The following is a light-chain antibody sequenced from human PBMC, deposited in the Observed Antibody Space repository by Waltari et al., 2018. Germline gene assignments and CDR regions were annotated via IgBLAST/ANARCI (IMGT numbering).Light chain of an antibody. Sequence: DIVMTQSPDSLAVSLGERATINCQSSQSVLYTTNNKNYLAWYQQKPGQPPKLLIYWASTRESGVPDRFSGSGSGTNFTLTISSLQAEDVAVYYCQQYHSPPQTFGGGTKVEIK. CDR1: QSVLYTTNNKNY. CDR3: QQYHSPPQT. V-gene: IGKV4-1*01. J-gene: IGKJ4*01. CDR2: WAS.